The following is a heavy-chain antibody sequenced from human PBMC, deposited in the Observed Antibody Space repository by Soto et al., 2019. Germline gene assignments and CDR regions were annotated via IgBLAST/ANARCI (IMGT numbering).Heavy chain of an antibody. J-gene: IGHJ4*02. D-gene: IGHD3-9*01. CDR3: ARGDDILTGYYLPFDY. Sequence: PGGSLRLSCAASGFTFSSYGMHWVRQAPGKGLEWVAVIWYDGSNKYYADSVKGRFTISRDNSKNTLYLQMNSLRVEDTAVYYCARGDDILTGYYLPFDYWGQGT. CDR1: GFTFSSYG. V-gene: IGHV3-33*01. CDR2: IWYDGSNK.